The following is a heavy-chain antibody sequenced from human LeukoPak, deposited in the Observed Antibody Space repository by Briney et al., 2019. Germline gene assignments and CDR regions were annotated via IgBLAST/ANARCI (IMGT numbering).Heavy chain of an antibody. D-gene: IGHD3-22*01. V-gene: IGHV4-34*01. Sequence: PSETLSLTCAVYGGSFSGYYWSWIRQPPGKGLEWIGSIYYSGSTYYNPSLKSRVTISVDTSKNQFSLKLSSVTAADTAVYYCARTGPYDSSGYYWLYFDYWGQGTLVTVSS. CDR1: GGSFSGYY. J-gene: IGHJ4*02. CDR2: IYYSGST. CDR3: ARTGPYDSSGYYWLYFDY.